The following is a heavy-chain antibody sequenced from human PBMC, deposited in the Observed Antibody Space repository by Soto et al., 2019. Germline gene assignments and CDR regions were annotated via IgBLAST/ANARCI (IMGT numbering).Heavy chain of an antibody. CDR3: ARDSGGTTVAFGMDV. V-gene: IGHV1-69*01. CDR2: IIPIFGTA. CDR1: GGTFSSYA. Sequence: QVQLVQSGAEVKKPGSSVKVSCKASGGTFSSYAISWVRQAPGQGLEWMGGIIPIFGTANYAQKCQGRVTITADESTSTAYMELSSLSSEDTTVYYCARDSGGTTVAFGMDVWGQGTTVTVSS. D-gene: IGHD4-17*01. J-gene: IGHJ6*02.